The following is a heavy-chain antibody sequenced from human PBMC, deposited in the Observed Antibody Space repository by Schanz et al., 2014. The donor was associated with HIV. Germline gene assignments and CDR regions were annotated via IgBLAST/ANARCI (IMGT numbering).Heavy chain of an antibody. V-gene: IGHV3-30*03. D-gene: IGHD3-22*01. J-gene: IGHJ6*02. CDR3: ARDWNYYDTKYRGKGNYYHYYGMDV. Sequence: QVQLVESGGGVVQPGKSLRLSCAASGFTFSNYGMHWVRQAPGKGLEWVAVISYDGRNKYYGDSVKGRFSVSRDNSKNTLDVQMKSLRAEDTAVYYCARDWNYYDTKYRGKGNYYHYYGMDVWGQGTTVTVSS. CDR2: ISYDGRNK. CDR1: GFTFSNYG.